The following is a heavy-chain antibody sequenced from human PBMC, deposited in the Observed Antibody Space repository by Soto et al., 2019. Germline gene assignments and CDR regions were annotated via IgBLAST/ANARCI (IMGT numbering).Heavy chain of an antibody. J-gene: IGHJ5*02. D-gene: IGHD2-2*01. CDR2: IIPIFGTA. V-gene: IGHV1-69*01. CDR1: GGTFSSYA. CDR3: ARDTGYCSSTGCHEGWFDP. Sequence: QVQLVQSGAEVKKPGSSVKVSCKASGGTFSSYAISWVRQAPGQGLEWMGGIIPIFGTANYAQKFQGRVTITADESTSTAYMELSSLRSEDTAVYYCARDTGYCSSTGCHEGWFDPWGQGTLVTVSS.